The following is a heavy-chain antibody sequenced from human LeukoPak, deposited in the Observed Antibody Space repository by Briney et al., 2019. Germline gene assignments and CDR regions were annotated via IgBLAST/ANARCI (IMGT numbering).Heavy chain of an antibody. J-gene: IGHJ6*02. CDR3: ARLRPDYDILTGFPMDV. V-gene: IGHV4-59*07. D-gene: IGHD3-9*01. CDR2: IDNSGST. CDR1: GGSISTYY. Sequence: SDTLSLTCTVSGGSISTYYWSWIRQPPGKGLEWIGYIDNSGSTNYNPSLKRRVTQSVDTSKNQFSLKLSSVTAVDTAVYYCARLRPDYDILTGFPMDVWGPGATVTVSS.